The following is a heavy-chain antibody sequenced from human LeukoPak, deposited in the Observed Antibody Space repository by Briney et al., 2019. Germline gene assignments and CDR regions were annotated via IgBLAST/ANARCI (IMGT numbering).Heavy chain of an antibody. CDR1: GFTFDDYA. CDR2: ISWNSGSI. D-gene: IGHD4-23*01. Sequence: GGSLRLSCAASGFTFDDYAMHWVRQAPGKGLEWVSGISWNSGSISYADSVKGRFTISRDNAKNSLYLQMNSLRAGDTAVYYCARETPGVSNFDYWGQGTQVTVSS. V-gene: IGHV3-9*01. CDR3: ARETPGVSNFDY. J-gene: IGHJ4*02.